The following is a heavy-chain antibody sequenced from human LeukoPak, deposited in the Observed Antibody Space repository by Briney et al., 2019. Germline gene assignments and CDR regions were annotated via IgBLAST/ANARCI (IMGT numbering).Heavy chain of an antibody. CDR3: ARDKRGYSFDY. J-gene: IGHJ4*02. CDR1: GGSISSYY. CDR2: FYTSGSA. D-gene: IGHD2-21*01. Sequence: SETLSLTCTVSGGSISSYYWSWIRQPAGKGLEWIGRFYTSGSANFNPSLKSRVTMSVDTSKNQFSLKLSSVTAADTAVYYCARDKRGYSFDYWGLGTLVTVSS. V-gene: IGHV4-4*07.